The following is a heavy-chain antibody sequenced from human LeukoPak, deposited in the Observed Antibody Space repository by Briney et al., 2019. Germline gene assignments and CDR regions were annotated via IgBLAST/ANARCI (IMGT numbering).Heavy chain of an antibody. CDR3: ARHGYCSGGSCYWDY. Sequence: SETLSLTCSVSGGSITSYYWSWIRQPPGKGLEWIGYIYYSGSTNYNPSLKSRVTIAVDTSKNQFSLKLSSVTAADTAVYYCARHGYCSGGSCYWDYWGQGTLVTVSS. V-gene: IGHV4-59*01. CDR2: IYYSGST. J-gene: IGHJ4*02. CDR1: GGSITSYY. D-gene: IGHD2-15*01.